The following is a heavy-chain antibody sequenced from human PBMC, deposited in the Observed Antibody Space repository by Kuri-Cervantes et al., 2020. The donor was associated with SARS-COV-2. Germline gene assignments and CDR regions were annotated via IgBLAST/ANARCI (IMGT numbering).Heavy chain of an antibody. J-gene: IGHJ6*02. CDR3: ARDRAAVAGFYYYYGMDV. Sequence: GSLRLSCAVSGGSISSSNWWSWVRQPPGKGLEWIGEIYYNGSTNYNPSLKSRVTISVDTSKNQFSLKLSSVTAADTAVYYCARDRAAVAGFYYYYGMDVWGQGTTVTVSS. D-gene: IGHD6-19*01. V-gene: IGHV4-4*02. CDR1: GGSISSSNW. CDR2: IYYNGST.